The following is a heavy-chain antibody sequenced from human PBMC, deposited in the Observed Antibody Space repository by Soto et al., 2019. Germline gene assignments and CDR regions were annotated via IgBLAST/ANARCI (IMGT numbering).Heavy chain of an antibody. Sequence: SETLSLTCTVSGGSISGYYWSWIRQPPGKRLEWIGYIYYTGSTYYADSVKGRFTISRDNSKNTLYLQMSSLRAEDTAVYYCVKDRVNVFPPYFDYWGQGTLVTVSS. D-gene: IGHD3-10*01. CDR1: GGSISGYY. V-gene: IGHV4-59*01. CDR3: VKDRVNVFPPYFDY. CDR2: IYYTGST. J-gene: IGHJ4*02.